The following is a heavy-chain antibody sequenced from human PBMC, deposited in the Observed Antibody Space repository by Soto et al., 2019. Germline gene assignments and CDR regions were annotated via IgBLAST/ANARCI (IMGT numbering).Heavy chain of an antibody. J-gene: IGHJ5*02. Sequence: GGPLKVSRKGSWYTFSSYAMHWVGPAPGQRLEWMGWINAGNGNTKYSQKFQGRVTITRDTSASTAYMELSSLRSEDTAVYYCAREEEQLVANWFDPWGQGTLVTVSS. CDR1: WYTFSSYA. CDR2: INAGNGNT. D-gene: IGHD6-6*01. CDR3: AREEEQLVANWFDP. V-gene: IGHV1-3*01.